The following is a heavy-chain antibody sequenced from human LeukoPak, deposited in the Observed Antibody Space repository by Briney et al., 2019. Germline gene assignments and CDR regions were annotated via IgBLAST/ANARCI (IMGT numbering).Heavy chain of an antibody. CDR1: GGSISSYY. CDR2: IYYSGST. D-gene: IGHD3/OR15-3a*01. CDR3: ARYGTSNLGLHFDY. V-gene: IGHV4-59*08. Sequence: SETLSLTCTVSGGSISSYYWSWIRHPPGKGLAWIGYIYYSGSTNYNPSLKSRVTISVDTSKNQFSLKLSSVTAADTAVYYCARYGTSNLGLHFDYWGQGTLVTVSS. J-gene: IGHJ4*02.